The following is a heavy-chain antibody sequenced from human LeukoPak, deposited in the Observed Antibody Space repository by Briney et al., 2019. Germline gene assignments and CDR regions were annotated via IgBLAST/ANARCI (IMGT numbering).Heavy chain of an antibody. V-gene: IGHV3-64*01. D-gene: IGHD2-15*01. CDR2: ISSNGGST. J-gene: IGHJ6*02. CDR1: GFTFSSYA. CDR3: ARGSSCSGGSCYLYGMDV. Sequence: PGGSLRLSCAASGFTFSSYAMHWVRQAPGKGLEYVSAISSNGGSTYYANSVKGRFTISRDNSKNTLYLQMGSLRAEDMAVYYCARGSSCSGGSCYLYGMDVWGQGTTVTVSS.